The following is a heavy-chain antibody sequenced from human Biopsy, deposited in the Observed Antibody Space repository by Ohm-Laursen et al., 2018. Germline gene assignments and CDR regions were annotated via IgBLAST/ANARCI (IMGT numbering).Heavy chain of an antibody. CDR1: GGTFSNYA. CDR2: IIAVSGLV. J-gene: IGHJ4*02. D-gene: IGHD3-3*01. V-gene: IGHV1-69*10. CDR3: ATPFQYYDSWGGYPPFDH. Sequence: SVKVSCKASGGTFSNYAISWVRQAPGEGLEWMGGIIAVSGLVNYAPKFQGRVSITADKSTTTAYMELSNLKSEDTAVCYCATPFQYYDSWGGYPPFDHWGQGTLVTVSS.